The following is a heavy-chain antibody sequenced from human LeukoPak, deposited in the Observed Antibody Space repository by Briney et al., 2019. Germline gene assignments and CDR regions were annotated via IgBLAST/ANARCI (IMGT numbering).Heavy chain of an antibody. V-gene: IGHV3-53*01. CDR3: AGDTHSSSWYDH. D-gene: IGHD6-19*01. Sequence: GGSLRLSCAVSGSTVSSIYMSWVRQAPGKGLEWVSFIYSDGNTYYGDSVKGRFTLSRDSSRSTLYLQMNSLTVDDTAVYYCAGDTHSSSWYDHWGQGTLVTVSS. J-gene: IGHJ5*02. CDR2: IYSDGNT. CDR1: GSTVSSIY.